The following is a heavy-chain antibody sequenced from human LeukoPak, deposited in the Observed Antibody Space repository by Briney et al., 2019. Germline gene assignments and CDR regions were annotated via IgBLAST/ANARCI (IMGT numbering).Heavy chain of an antibody. D-gene: IGHD3-3*01. CDR3: ARGYDFWSGPVGY. CDR1: GFTFRDYN. Sequence: GGSLRLSCAASGFTFRDYNMNWVRQAPGKGLEWVSYITDSGSTIHYADSVNGRFTISRDNAKNSLYLQMNSLRAEDTAVYYCARGYDFWSGPVGYWGQGTLVTVSS. CDR2: ITDSGSTI. J-gene: IGHJ4*02. V-gene: IGHV3-11*01.